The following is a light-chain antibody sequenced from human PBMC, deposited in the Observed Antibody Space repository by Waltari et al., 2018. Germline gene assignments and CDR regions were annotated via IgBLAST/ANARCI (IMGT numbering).Light chain of an antibody. Sequence: QSALTQPASVSGSPGQSITISCTGTTSDVGYFNYFSWYQQHPGKAPKLMIYDVTHRPSGVSNRFSGSRSGNTASLTISGLQAEDEADYYCSSYSSTSSLFVFGTGTKVTVL. CDR3: SSYSSTSSLFV. CDR2: DVT. J-gene: IGLJ1*01. V-gene: IGLV2-14*03. CDR1: TSDVGYFNY.